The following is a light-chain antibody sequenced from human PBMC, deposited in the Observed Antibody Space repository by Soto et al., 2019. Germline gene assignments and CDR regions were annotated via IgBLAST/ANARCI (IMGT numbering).Light chain of an antibody. V-gene: IGKV1-39*01. CDR1: QSISSY. Sequence: DIQMTQSPSSLSASVGDRVTITCRASQSISSYLNWYQQKPGKAPKLLIYAASSLQGGVPSRFSGSGSGTDFTLTISSLQPEDFATYYCQQSYSTPPTFGQRTKVDIK. CDR3: QQSYSTPPT. J-gene: IGKJ1*01. CDR2: AAS.